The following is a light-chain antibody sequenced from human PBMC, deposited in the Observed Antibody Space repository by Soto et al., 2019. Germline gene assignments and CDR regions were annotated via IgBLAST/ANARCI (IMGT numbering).Light chain of an antibody. Sequence: QSVLTQPASVSGSLGQSLPISCTGTSSDVGAYKYVSWYQQHPGKAPKLMIYGVSNRPSGVSNRFSGSKSGNTASPTISGLQAEDEADYYCSSYKSYTLVVFGTGTKVTVL. J-gene: IGLJ1*01. V-gene: IGLV2-14*03. CDR3: SSYKSYTLVV. CDR1: SSDVGAYKY. CDR2: GVS.